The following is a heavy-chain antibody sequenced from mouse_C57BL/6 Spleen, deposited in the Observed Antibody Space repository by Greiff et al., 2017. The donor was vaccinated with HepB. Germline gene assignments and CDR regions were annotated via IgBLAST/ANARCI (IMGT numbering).Heavy chain of an antibody. CDR3: ARKRNYYRGDY. V-gene: IGHV1-26*01. J-gene: IGHJ4*01. D-gene: IGHD1-1*01. CDR1: GYTFTDYY. Sequence: EVQLQQSGPELVKPGASVKISCKASGYTFTDYYMNWVKQSHGKSLEWIGDINPNNGGTSYNQKFKGKATLTVDKSSSTAYMELRSLTSEDSAVYYCARKRNYYRGDYWGQGTSVTVSS. CDR2: INPNNGGT.